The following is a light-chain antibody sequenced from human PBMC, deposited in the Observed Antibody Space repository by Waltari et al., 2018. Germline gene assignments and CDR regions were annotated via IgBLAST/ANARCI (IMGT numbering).Light chain of an antibody. CDR2: GTN. J-gene: IGLJ2*01. Sequence: QSVLTQPPSASGTPGQWVTIPCSGSSSNLGGNTVNWYQQPPGPAPNPLIYGTNQRPSGIPDRFSGSKSGTSASLAISGLQSKDEADYYCAAWDDSLNGPVFGGGTNLSVL. CDR3: AAWDDSLNGPV. V-gene: IGLV1-44*01. CDR1: SSNLGGNT.